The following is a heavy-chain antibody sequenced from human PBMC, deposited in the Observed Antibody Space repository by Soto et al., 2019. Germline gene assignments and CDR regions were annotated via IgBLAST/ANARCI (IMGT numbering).Heavy chain of an antibody. J-gene: IGHJ5*02. CDR2: IYYSGGT. V-gene: IGHV4-30-4*01. D-gene: IGHD3-22*01. CDR3: AKMPNTMIVVVTHRWFDP. CDR1: GGPMTSGPYY. Sequence: PSETLSLTCSVSGGPMTSGPYYWSWIRQPPGEGLEWMGYIYYSGGTSSSPSLESRLTLSVDTSRNQFSLKLRSVTAADTAVYYCAKMPNTMIVVVTHRWFDPWGQGTLVTVSS.